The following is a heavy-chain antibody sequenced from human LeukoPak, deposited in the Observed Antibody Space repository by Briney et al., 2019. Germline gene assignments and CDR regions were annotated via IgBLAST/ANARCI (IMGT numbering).Heavy chain of an antibody. D-gene: IGHD2-21*02. CDR3: ARGYLAETAPFDY. J-gene: IGHJ4*02. CDR2: ISGSGGST. Sequence: PGGSLRLSCAASGFTFSSYAMSWVRLAPGKGLEWVSAISGSGGSTYYADSVKGRFTISRDNSKSTLYLQMNSLRAEDTAVYYCARGYLAETAPFDYWGQGTLVTVSS. V-gene: IGHV3-23*01. CDR1: GFTFSSYA.